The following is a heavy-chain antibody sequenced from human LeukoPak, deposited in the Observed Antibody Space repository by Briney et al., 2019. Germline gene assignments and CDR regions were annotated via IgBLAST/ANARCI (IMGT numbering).Heavy chain of an antibody. CDR2: ISAYNGNT. Sequence: ASVKVSCKASGYTFTSYGISWVRQAPGQGLEWMGWISAYNGNTNYAQKLQGRVTMTTDTSTSTAYMELRSLRSDDTAVFYCARLMIDWGHSDYWGQGTLVTVSS. D-gene: IGHD3-22*01. CDR3: ARLMIDWGHSDY. V-gene: IGHV1-18*01. J-gene: IGHJ4*02. CDR1: GYTFTSYG.